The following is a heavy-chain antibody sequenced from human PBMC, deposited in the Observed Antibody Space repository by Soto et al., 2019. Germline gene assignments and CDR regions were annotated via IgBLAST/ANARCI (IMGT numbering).Heavy chain of an antibody. CDR1: GFTFSSYA. V-gene: IGHV3-23*01. CDR3: ATGGEHYGSGSYYLYYYYMDV. Sequence: GGSLRLSCAASGFTFSSYAMSWVRQAPGKGLEWVSAISGSGGSTYYADSVKGRFTISRDNSKNTLYLQMNSLRAEDTAVYYCATGGEHYGSGSYYLYYYYMDVWGKGTTVTVSS. D-gene: IGHD3-10*01. J-gene: IGHJ6*03. CDR2: ISGSGGST.